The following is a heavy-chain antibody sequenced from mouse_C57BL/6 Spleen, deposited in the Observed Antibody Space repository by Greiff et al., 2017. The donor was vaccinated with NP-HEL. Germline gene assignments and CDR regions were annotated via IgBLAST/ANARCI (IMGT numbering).Heavy chain of an antibody. Sequence: EVQLQQSGPELVKPGASVKISCKASGYTFTGYYMNWVKQSPGKSLEWIGEINPSTGGTNYNQKFKGKATLTVDKSSSTAYMQLKSLTSEDSAVYYCARSGYYDSASAMDYWGQGTSVTVSS. CDR2: INPSTGGT. D-gene: IGHD2-4*01. J-gene: IGHJ4*01. CDR1: GYTFTGYY. V-gene: IGHV1-42*01. CDR3: ARSGYYDSASAMDY.